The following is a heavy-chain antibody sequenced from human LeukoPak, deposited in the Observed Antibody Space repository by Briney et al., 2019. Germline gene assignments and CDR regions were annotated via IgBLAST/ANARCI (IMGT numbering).Heavy chain of an antibody. V-gene: IGHV3-30-3*01. CDR2: TSYDGSNK. Sequence: GRSLRLSCAASGFTFSSYAMHWVRQAPGKGLEWVAVTSYDGSNKYYADSVKGRFTISRDNSKNTLYLQMNSLRAEDTAVYYCARDYGTYYYYYGMDVWGQGTTVTVSS. CDR1: GFTFSSYA. CDR3: ARDYGTYYYYYGMDV. J-gene: IGHJ6*02. D-gene: IGHD3-16*01.